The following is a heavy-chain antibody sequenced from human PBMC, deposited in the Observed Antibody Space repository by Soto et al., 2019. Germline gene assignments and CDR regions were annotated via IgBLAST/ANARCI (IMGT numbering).Heavy chain of an antibody. CDR1: GYTFTSYA. Sequence: VQLVQSGAEVKKPGASVKVSCKASGYTFTSYAMHWVRQAPGQRLEWMGWINAGNGNTKYSQKFQGRVTITRNTSASTAYMELSSLRSEDTAVYYCARGPGGPDGPGDYWGQGTLVTVSS. CDR3: ARGPGGPDGPGDY. J-gene: IGHJ4*02. D-gene: IGHD2-15*01. CDR2: INAGNGNT. V-gene: IGHV1-3*01.